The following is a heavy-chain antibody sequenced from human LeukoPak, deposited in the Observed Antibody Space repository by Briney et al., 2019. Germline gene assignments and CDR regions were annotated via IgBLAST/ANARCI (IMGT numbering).Heavy chain of an antibody. D-gene: IGHD4-23*01. CDR3: AREDTVLTPGY. CDR2: ISTSGGTT. V-gene: IGHV3-48*03. J-gene: IGHJ4*02. CDR1: GFTFSSCE. Sequence: PGGSLRLSCAASGFTFSSCEMNWVRQAPGKGLEWVSYISTSGGTTYYADSVKGRFTISRDNAKNSLYLQMNSLRAEDTAFYYCAREDTVLTPGYWGQGTLVTVSS.